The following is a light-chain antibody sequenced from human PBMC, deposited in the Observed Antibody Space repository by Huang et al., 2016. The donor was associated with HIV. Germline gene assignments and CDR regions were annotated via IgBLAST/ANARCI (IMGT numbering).Light chain of an antibody. CDR2: WAS. CDR1: QRVLYSSNNKNY. Sequence: DIVMTQSPDSLTVSLGERATINCKSSQRVLYSSNNKNYLAWYQQKPGQPPKLLIYWASTRESGVPDRFRGSWSGTDFTLTISSLQAEDVAVYYCQQYYSTPQTFGQGTKVEIK. J-gene: IGKJ1*01. V-gene: IGKV4-1*01. CDR3: QQYYSTPQT.